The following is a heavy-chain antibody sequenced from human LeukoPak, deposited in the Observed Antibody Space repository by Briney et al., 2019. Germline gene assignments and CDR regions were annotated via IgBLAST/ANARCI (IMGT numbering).Heavy chain of an antibody. CDR2: IWYDGSNK. Sequence: GRSLRLSCAASGFTFSSYGMHWVRQAPGKWLEWVAVIWYDGSNKYYADSVKGRFTISRDNSKNTLYLQMNSLRAEDTAVYYCARVRTYYYDSTPLFDYWGQGTLVTVSS. J-gene: IGHJ4*02. V-gene: IGHV3-33*01. CDR3: ARVRTYYYDSTPLFDY. CDR1: GFTFSSYG. D-gene: IGHD3-22*01.